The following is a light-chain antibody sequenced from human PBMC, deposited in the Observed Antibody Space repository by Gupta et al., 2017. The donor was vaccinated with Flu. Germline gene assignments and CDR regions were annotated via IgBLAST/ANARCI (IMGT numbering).Light chain of an antibody. CDR2: DNN. Sequence: SYVLTQPPPVSVAPGQTARITCDGNNIGRKSVHWYQQKPGRAPVRVVYDNNDRPSGSPERLSGSNSGDTTTLTISRVEAGADADYYCQVWDSSSDHPVFGGGTKLTVL. V-gene: IGLV3-21*02. CDR3: QVWDSSSDHPV. CDR1: NIGRKS. J-gene: IGLJ2*01.